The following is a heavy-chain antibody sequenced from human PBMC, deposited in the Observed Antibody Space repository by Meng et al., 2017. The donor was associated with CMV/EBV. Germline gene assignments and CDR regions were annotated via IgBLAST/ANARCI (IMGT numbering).Heavy chain of an antibody. CDR2: INPNSGGT. Sequence: ASVKVSCKASGYTFTGYYMHWVRQAPGQGLEWMGWINPNSGGTNYAQKFQGRVTMTRDTSISTAYMELSRLRSDDTAVYYCARDLKSLDFWSGYSNYYYYGMDDWGQGTTVTVSS. D-gene: IGHD3-3*01. V-gene: IGHV1-2*02. CDR1: GYTFTGYY. J-gene: IGHJ6*02. CDR3: ARDLKSLDFWSGYSNYYYYGMDD.